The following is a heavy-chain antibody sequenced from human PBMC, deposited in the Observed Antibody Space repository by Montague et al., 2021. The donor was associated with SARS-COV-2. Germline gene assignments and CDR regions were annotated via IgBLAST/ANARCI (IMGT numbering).Heavy chain of an antibody. V-gene: IGHV4-31*03. Sequence: TLSLTCTVSGGSISSGGYYWSWIRRHPGKGLEWIGYIYYSGSTYYNPSLKSRVPISVDTSKNQFSLKLSSVTAADTAVYYCARDSGITISGAFIMQAFDIWGQGTMVTVSS. CDR2: IYYSGST. D-gene: IGHD3-3*01. CDR3: ARDSGITISGAFIMQAFDI. J-gene: IGHJ3*02. CDR1: GGSISSGGYY.